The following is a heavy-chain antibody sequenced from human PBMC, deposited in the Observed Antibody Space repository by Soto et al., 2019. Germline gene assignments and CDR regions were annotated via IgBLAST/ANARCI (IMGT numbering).Heavy chain of an antibody. V-gene: IGHV1-69*13. CDR2: IIPIFGTA. CDR3: AIVGVEYQLLPDYGAVFDY. Sequence: ASVKVSCKASGGTFSSYAISWVRQAPGQGLEWMGGIIPIFGTANYAQKFQGRVTITADESTSTAYMELSSLRSEDTAVYYCAIVGVEYQLLPDYGAVFDYWGQGTLVTVSS. D-gene: IGHD2-2*01. CDR1: GGTFSSYA. J-gene: IGHJ4*02.